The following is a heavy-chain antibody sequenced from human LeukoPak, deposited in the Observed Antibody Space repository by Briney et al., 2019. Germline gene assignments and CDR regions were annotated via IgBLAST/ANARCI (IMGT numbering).Heavy chain of an antibody. D-gene: IGHD3-22*01. CDR3: ARSHYYDSSGSEADFDI. J-gene: IGHJ3*02. CDR1: GYTFTNFA. V-gene: IGHV1-18*01. Sequence: ASVKVSCKASGYTFTNFAISWVRQAPGQGLEWMGWISAYNGNTKYAQKLQGRVTMTTDTSTSTAYMELRSLRSDDTAVYYCARSHYYDSSGSEADFDIWGQGTMVTVSS. CDR2: ISAYNGNT.